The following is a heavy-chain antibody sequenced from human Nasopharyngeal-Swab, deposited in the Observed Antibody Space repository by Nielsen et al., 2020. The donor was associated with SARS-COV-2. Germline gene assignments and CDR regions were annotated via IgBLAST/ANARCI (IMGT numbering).Heavy chain of an antibody. CDR3: AKFGSVGAIDYYYYMDV. CDR1: GFTFSSYA. V-gene: IGHV3-23*01. D-gene: IGHD1-26*01. CDR2: ISGSGGST. J-gene: IGHJ6*03. Sequence: GGSLRLSCAASGFTFSSYAMSWVRQAPGKGLEWVSAISGSGGSTYYADSVKGRFTISRDNSKNPLYLQMNSLRAEDTAVYYCAKFGSVGAIDYYYYMDVWGKGTTVTVSS.